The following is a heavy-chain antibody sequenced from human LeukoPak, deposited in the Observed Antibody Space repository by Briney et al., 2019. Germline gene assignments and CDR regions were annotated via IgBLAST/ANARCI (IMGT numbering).Heavy chain of an antibody. Sequence: SETLSLTCTVSGGSISSYYWSWIRQPPGKGLEWIGYIYYSGSTNYNPSLKSRVTISVDTSKNQFSLKLSSVTAADTAVYYCARVRLGFDPWGQGTLVTVSS. CDR1: GGSISSYY. CDR2: IYYSGST. CDR3: ARVRLGFDP. D-gene: IGHD6-19*01. J-gene: IGHJ5*02. V-gene: IGHV4-59*01.